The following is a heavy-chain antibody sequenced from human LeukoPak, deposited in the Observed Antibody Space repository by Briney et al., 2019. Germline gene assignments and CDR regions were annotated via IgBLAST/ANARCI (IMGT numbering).Heavy chain of an antibody. J-gene: IGHJ4*02. CDR3: ARRYCSGGTCYFFDY. CDR2: ICSGGNT. D-gene: IGHD2-15*01. CDR1: GFTVSSNC. V-gene: IGHV3-53*01. Sequence: GGSLRLSCAASGFTVSSNCMSWVRQAPGKGLEWVSLICSGGNTYCADSVKGRFTISRDDSKNTLYLQMNSLRAEDTAVYYCARRYCSGGTCYFFDYWGQGTLVTVSS.